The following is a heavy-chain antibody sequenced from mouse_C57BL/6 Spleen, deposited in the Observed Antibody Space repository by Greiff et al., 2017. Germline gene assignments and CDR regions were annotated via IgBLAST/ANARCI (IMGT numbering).Heavy chain of an antibody. CDR3: ARHEFRQLRSYYFDY. V-gene: IGHV1-62-2*01. J-gene: IGHJ2*01. D-gene: IGHD3-2*02. Sequence: QVHVKQSGAELVKPGASVKLSCKASGYTFTEYTIHWVKQRSGQGLEWIGWFYPGSGSIKYNEKFKDKATLTADKSSSTVYMELSRLTSEDSAVYSCARHEFRQLRSYYFDYWGQGTTLTVSS. CDR2: FYPGSGSI. CDR1: GYTFTEYT.